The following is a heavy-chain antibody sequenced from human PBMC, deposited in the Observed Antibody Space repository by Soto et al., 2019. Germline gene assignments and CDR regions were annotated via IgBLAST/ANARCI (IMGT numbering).Heavy chain of an antibody. CDR1: GFTFSSYA. V-gene: IGHV3-23*01. CDR2: ISGSGGST. D-gene: IGHD2-2*01. J-gene: IGHJ4*02. Sequence: EVQLLGSGGGLVQPGGSLRLSCAASGFTFSSYAMNWVRQAPGKGLEWVSAISGSGGSTYYADSVKGRFTISRDNSKNTLYLQMNSLRAEDTAEYYWEKAQRREVAPAAIHYWGQGTLVTVSS. CDR3: EKAQRREVAPAAIHY.